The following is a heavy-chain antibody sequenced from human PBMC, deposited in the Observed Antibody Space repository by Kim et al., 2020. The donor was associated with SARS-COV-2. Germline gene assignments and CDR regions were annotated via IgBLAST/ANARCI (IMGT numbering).Heavy chain of an antibody. J-gene: IGHJ6*02. CDR3: ARAPGTTVTTYYGMDV. Sequence: LKSRVTISVDTSKNQFSLKLRTVTAADTAVYYCARAPGTTVTTYYGMDVWGQGTTVTVSS. D-gene: IGHD4-17*01. V-gene: IGHV4-31*02.